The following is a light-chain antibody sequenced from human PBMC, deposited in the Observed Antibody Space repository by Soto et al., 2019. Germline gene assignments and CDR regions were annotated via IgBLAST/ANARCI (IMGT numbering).Light chain of an antibody. CDR3: AAWDASLSACV. Sequence: QSVLTQPPSVSGAPGQTITISCSGTSSNIGAGYAVHWYQHLPGTAPKLLIYYNNQRPSGVPDRFSGSRSGMSASLAIVGLRSEDEAVYYCAAWDASLSACVFGNGTKVTVL. CDR1: SSNIGAGYA. V-gene: IGLV1-40*01. J-gene: IGLJ1*01. CDR2: YNN.